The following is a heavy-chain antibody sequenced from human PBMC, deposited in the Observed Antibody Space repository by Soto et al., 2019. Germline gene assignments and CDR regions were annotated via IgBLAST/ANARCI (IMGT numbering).Heavy chain of an antibody. CDR2: IGGSGSTI. Sequence: QVQLVESGGGLVRPGGSLRLSCAASGFTFSDYYMSWIRQAPGKGLEWVSYIGGSGSTIFYADSVSDRFTVSRDNAENSLYLQMTSLRAEDTAVYYCARGITAAGGFDSWGQGTLVSVSS. D-gene: IGHD6-13*01. CDR3: ARGITAAGGFDS. V-gene: IGHV3-11*01. CDR1: GFTFSDYY. J-gene: IGHJ4*02.